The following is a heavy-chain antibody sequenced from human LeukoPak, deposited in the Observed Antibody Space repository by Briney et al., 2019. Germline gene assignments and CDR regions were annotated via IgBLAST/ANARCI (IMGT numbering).Heavy chain of an antibody. J-gene: IGHJ6*03. V-gene: IGHV4-31*03. CDR3: ARSYCSSTSCSPYYYYYMDV. CDR2: IYYSGST. CDR1: GGSISSGGYY. D-gene: IGHD2-2*01. Sequence: NASETLSLTCTVSGGSISSGGYYWSWIRQHPGKGLEWFGYIYYSGSTYYNPSLKSRVTISVDTSKNQFSLKLSSVTAADTAVYYCARSYCSSTSCSPYYYYYMDVWGKGTTVTVSS.